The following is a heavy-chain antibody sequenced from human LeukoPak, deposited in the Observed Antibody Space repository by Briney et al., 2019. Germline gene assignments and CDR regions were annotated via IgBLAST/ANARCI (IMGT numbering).Heavy chain of an antibody. CDR1: GGSISSSY. CDR2: IAYSGNT. CDR3: ARATSYGDYVDY. V-gene: IGHV4-59*08. D-gene: IGHD4-17*01. J-gene: IGHJ4*02. Sequence: SETLSLTCTVSGGSISSSYWSWIRQPPGKGLEWIGYIAYSGNTNYNPSLKSRVTISVERSKNQFSLKLSSVTAADTAVYYCARATSYGDYVDYWGQGTLVTVSS.